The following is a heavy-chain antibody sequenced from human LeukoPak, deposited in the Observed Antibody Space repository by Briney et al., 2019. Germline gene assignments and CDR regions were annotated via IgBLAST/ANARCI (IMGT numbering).Heavy chain of an antibody. J-gene: IGHJ4*02. CDR3: ARDGSTVTNYYFDY. D-gene: IGHD4-11*01. V-gene: IGHV3-21*01. Sequence: GRSLRLSCAASGFTFSSYSMNWVRQAPGKGLEWVSSISSSSTYIYYADSVKGRFTISRDNAKNSLYLQMNSLRAEDTAVYYCARDGSTVTNYYFDYWGQGTMVTVSS. CDR2: ISSSSTYI. CDR1: GFTFSSYS.